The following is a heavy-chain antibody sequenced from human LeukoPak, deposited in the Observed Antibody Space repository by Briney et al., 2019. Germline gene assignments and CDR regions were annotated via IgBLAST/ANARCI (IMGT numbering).Heavy chain of an antibody. V-gene: IGHV4-31*03. CDR3: ARGTVTTFGY. CDR2: IYYSGST. CDR1: GGSISSGGYY. Sequence: KPSETLSLTCTVYGGSISSGGYYWSWIRQHPGKGLEWIGYIYYSGSTYYNPSLRSRVTISVDTSKNQFSLKLSSVTAADTAVYYCARGTVTTFGYWGQGTLVTVSS. D-gene: IGHD4-17*01. J-gene: IGHJ4*02.